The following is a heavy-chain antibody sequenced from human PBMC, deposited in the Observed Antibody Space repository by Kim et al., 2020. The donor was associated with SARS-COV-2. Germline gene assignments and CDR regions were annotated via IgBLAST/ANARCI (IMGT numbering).Heavy chain of an antibody. D-gene: IGHD1-26*01. Sequence: DSVKGRFTISRDNAKNSLYLQMNSLRAEDTAVYYCARGLSLGALYYYFDYWGQGTLVTVSS. V-gene: IGHV3-21*01. J-gene: IGHJ4*02. CDR3: ARGLSLGALYYYFDY.